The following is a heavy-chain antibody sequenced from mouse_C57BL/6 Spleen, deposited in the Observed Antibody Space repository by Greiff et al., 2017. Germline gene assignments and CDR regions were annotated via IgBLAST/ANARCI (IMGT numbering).Heavy chain of an antibody. J-gene: IGHJ1*03. V-gene: IGHV6-6*01. Sequence: EVQLVESGGGLVQPGGSMKLSCAASGFTFSDAWMDWVRQSPEKGLEWVAEIRNKANNHATYYAESVKGRFTISRDDSKSSVYLQMNSLRAEDTGIYYCTSAYYYGSRGYFDVWGTGTTVTVSS. CDR1: GFTFSDAW. CDR3: TSAYYYGSRGYFDV. CDR2: IRNKANNHAT. D-gene: IGHD1-1*01.